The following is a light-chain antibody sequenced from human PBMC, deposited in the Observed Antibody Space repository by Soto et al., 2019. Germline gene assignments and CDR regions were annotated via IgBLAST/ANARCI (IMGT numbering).Light chain of an antibody. J-gene: IGLJ2*01. Sequence: QSVLTQPASVSGSAGQSITISCTGTSSDVGGYNYVSWYQQHPGKAPKLLICDVTNRPSGVSNRFSGSKSGNTASLTISGLQTEDAADYYCSSFASSIPLVFGGGTKLTVL. CDR2: DVT. CDR1: SSDVGGYNY. CDR3: SSFASSIPLV. V-gene: IGLV2-14*03.